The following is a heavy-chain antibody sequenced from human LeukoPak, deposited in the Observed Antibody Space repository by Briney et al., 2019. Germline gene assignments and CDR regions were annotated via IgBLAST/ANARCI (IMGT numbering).Heavy chain of an antibody. J-gene: IGHJ4*02. CDR3: ARDLDIVVVPAADVNFDY. V-gene: IGHV1-18*01. D-gene: IGHD2-2*03. CDR2: ISAYNGNT. Sequence: GASVKVSCKASGYTFTSYGISWVRQAPGQGLEWMGWISAYNGNTNYAQKLQGRVTMTTDTSTSTAYMELRSLRSDDTAVYYCARDLDIVVVPAADVNFDYWGQGTLVTVSS. CDR1: GYTFTSYG.